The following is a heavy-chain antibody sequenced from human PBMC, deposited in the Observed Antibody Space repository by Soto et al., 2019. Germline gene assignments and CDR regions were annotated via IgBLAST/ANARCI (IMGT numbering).Heavy chain of an antibody. J-gene: IGHJ5*02. CDR2: IYYSGST. Sequence: NPSETLSLTCTVSGGSISSYYWSRIRQPPGKGLEWIGYIYYSGSTNYNPSLKSRVTISVDTSKNQFSLKLSSVTAADTAVYYCARARDYYDSSGYYPTRDWFDPWGQGTLVTVSS. V-gene: IGHV4-59*01. CDR1: GGSISSYY. CDR3: ARARDYYDSSGYYPTRDWFDP. D-gene: IGHD3-22*01.